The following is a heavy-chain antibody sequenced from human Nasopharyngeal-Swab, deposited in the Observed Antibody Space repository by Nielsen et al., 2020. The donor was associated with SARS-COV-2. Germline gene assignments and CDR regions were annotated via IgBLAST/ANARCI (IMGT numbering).Heavy chain of an antibody. D-gene: IGHD3-10*01. V-gene: IGHV3-23*01. J-gene: IGHJ4*02. CDR3: AKDVFSGSYNYFDC. CDR2: ISGSGGST. CDR1: GFTFSSYA. Sequence: GGSLRLSCAASGFTFSSYAMSWVRQAPGKGLEWVSAISGSGGSTYYADSVKGRFTISRDNSNNTLYLQMDSLRAEDTAVYYCAKDVFSGSYNYFDCWGQGTLVTVSS.